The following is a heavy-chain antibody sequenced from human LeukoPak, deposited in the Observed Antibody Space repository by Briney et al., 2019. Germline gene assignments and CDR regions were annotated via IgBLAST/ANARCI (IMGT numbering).Heavy chain of an antibody. Sequence: PSETLSLTCTVSGGSISSYYWSWIRQPPGKGLEGIGYIYTSGSTNYNPSLKSRVTISVDTSKNQFSLKLSSVTAADTAVYYCARFRDTGYYMDVWGKGTTVTVSS. V-gene: IGHV4-4*09. CDR1: GGSISSYY. CDR2: IYTSGST. J-gene: IGHJ6*03. CDR3: ARFRDTGYYMDV.